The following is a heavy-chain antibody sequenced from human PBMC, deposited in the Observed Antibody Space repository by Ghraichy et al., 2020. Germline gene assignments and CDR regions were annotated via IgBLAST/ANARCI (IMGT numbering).Heavy chain of an antibody. CDR2: IKSDGSST. V-gene: IGHV3-74*01. J-gene: IGHJ4*02. CDR1: GFTLSNYW. Sequence: GSLRLSCAASGFTLSNYWMHWLRQAPGKGLGWVSRIKSDGSSTIYADSVKGRFTISRDNAKNTLYLQMNSLRAEDTAVYYCAREYCSGGRCFFGTGGSHFDYWGQGTLVTVSS. CDR3: AREYCSGGRCFFGTGGSHFDY. D-gene: IGHD2-15*01.